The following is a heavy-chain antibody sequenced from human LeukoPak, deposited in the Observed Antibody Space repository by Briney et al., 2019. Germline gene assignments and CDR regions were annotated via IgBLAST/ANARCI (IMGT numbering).Heavy chain of an antibody. J-gene: IGHJ4*02. Sequence: PSETLSLTCTVSGGSITNYYWSWIRQPAGKGLEWVGRIYTSGNTNYNPSLKSRVTMSVDTSKNQFSLKVRSVTAADTAVYYCARGGDRMSSYPFDYWGQGTLVTVSS. CDR1: GGSITNYY. V-gene: IGHV4-4*07. CDR3: ARGGDRMSSYPFDY. CDR2: IYTSGNT. D-gene: IGHD1-26*01.